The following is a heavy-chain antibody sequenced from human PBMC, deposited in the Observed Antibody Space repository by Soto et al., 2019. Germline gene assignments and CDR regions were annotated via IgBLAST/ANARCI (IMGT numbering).Heavy chain of an antibody. J-gene: IGHJ4*02. D-gene: IGHD3-10*01. CDR2: ISAYNGNT. Sequence: GASVKVSCKASGYTFTSYGISWVRQAPEQGLEWMGWISAYNGNTNYAQKLQGRVTMTTDTSTSTAYMELRSLRSDDTAVYYCARDLKYYGSGSYYIPKYWGQGTLVTVSS. CDR1: GYTFTSYG. CDR3: ARDLKYYGSGSYYIPKY. V-gene: IGHV1-18*01.